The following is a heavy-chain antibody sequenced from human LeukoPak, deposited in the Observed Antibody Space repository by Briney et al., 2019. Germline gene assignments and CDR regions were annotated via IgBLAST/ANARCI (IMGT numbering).Heavy chain of an antibody. CDR3: ARDPYSDSYVDYYYYYYMDV. CDR1: GFTFSSYW. J-gene: IGHJ6*03. D-gene: IGHD1-26*01. Sequence: GGSLRLSCAASGFTFSSYWMNWVRQAPGKGLEWVSSITSSSNYIYYADSVKGRFTISRDNAKNSLYLHINSLRAEDTAVYYCARDPYSDSYVDYYYYYYMDVWGKGTTVTISS. CDR2: ITSSSNYI. V-gene: IGHV3-21*01.